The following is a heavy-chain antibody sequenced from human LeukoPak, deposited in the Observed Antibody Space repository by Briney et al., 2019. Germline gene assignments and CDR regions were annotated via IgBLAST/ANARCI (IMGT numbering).Heavy chain of an antibody. V-gene: IGHV3-7*03. J-gene: IGHJ4*02. CDR1: GFTFSAYW. CDR2: IKQDGSDK. Sequence: GGSLRLSCAASGFTFSAYWMSWVRQGPGKGLEWVANIKQDGSDKYYVDSVKGRFTISRDNAKNSLYLQMNSLRAEDTAVYYCARKTVVGSYFDYWGQGTPVTVSS. CDR3: ARKTVVGSYFDY. D-gene: IGHD4-23*01.